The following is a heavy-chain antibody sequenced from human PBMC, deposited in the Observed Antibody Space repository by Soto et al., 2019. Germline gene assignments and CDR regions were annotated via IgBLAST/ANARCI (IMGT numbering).Heavy chain of an antibody. CDR1: GGSISSYY. Sequence: SETLALTCTVSGGSISSYYWSWIRQPAGRGLEWIGRIYTSGTTNYNPSLKGRVTMSLDTSKNQFSLKLSSVTAADTAMYYCARGFGSSWYYFDYWGPGALVTVSS. V-gene: IGHV4-4*07. CDR3: ARGFGSSWYYFDY. CDR2: IYTSGTT. D-gene: IGHD6-13*01. J-gene: IGHJ4*02.